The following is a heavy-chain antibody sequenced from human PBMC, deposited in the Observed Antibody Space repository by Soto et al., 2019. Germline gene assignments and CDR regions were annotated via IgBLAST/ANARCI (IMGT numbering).Heavy chain of an antibody. V-gene: IGHV3-23*04. D-gene: IGHD3-9*01. Sequence: EVQLVESGGGFVQPGESLRLSCAASGFTFSLSAMSWVCQAPGRGLEWVSSISGGGSSTDYAESVKGRFTISRDNSKNTVHLQMNSLRAEDTAVYYCAKGPEYDILTGCDFWGQGALVTVSS. CDR1: GFTFSLSA. CDR2: ISGGGSST. CDR3: AKGPEYDILTGCDF. J-gene: IGHJ4*02.